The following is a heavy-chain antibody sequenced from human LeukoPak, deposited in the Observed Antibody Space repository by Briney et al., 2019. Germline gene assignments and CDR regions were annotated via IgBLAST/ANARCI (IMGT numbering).Heavy chain of an antibody. CDR2: IYYSGST. CDR1: GGSISSYC. D-gene: IGHD6-13*01. V-gene: IGHV4-59*01. J-gene: IGHJ6*04. Sequence: SETLSLTCTVSGGSISSYCWSWIRQPPGKGLEWIGYIYYSGSTNYNPSLKSRVTMSVDTSKNQFSLKLSSVTAADTAVYYCARFSSSWTNYYYYYGMDVWGKGTTVTVSS. CDR3: ARFSSSWTNYYYYYGMDV.